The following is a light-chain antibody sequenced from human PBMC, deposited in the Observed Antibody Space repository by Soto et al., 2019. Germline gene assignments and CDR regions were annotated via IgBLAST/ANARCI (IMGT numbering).Light chain of an antibody. CDR1: QSINSY. CDR2: AAS. CDR3: QQSFSTPRT. Sequence: DIQMTQSPSSQSASVGDRVTITCRASQSINSYLNWYQQKPGKAPKLLIYAASSLQSGLPSRFSGSGSETDFTLTITSLQPDDFATYYCQQSFSTPRTFGQGTRVDI. V-gene: IGKV1-39*01. J-gene: IGKJ1*01.